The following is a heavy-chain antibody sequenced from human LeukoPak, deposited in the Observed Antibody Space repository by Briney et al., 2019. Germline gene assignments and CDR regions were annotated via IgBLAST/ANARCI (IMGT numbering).Heavy chain of an antibody. Sequence: SDTLSLTCSVSGGSISSSSYYWGWIPQPPGKGLEWIGTIYYSGNTYNNPSLKSRVTVAVVTSKNQFSLKLSSVIEADTAVYYCARAYAGYASRFDYWGQGILVTVSS. V-gene: IGHV4-39*07. CDR3: ARAYAGYASRFDY. CDR2: IYYSGNT. J-gene: IGHJ4*02. CDR1: GGSISSSSYY. D-gene: IGHD1-1*01.